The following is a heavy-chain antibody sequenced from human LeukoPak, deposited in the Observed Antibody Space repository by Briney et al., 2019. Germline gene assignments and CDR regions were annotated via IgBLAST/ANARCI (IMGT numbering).Heavy chain of an antibody. CDR1: GGSISSYY. CDR3: ARGSSSWRMGLDY. J-gene: IGHJ4*02. Sequence: SETLFLTCTVSGGSISSYYWSWIRQPPGKGLEWIGYIYYSGSTNYNPSLKSRVTISVDTSKNQFSLKLSSVTAADTAVYYCARGSSSWRMGLDYWGQGTLVTVSS. D-gene: IGHD6-13*01. V-gene: IGHV4-59*01. CDR2: IYYSGST.